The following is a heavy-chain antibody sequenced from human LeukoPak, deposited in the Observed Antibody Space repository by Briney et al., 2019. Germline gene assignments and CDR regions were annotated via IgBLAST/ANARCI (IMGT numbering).Heavy chain of an antibody. CDR3: ARSFSSWFGEFVPLGY. CDR1: GFTFSTYW. CDR2: MRQDGSEM. J-gene: IGHJ4*02. V-gene: IGHV3-7*01. Sequence: GGSLRLSCAASGFTFSTYWMTWGRQIPGKGLEWMANMRQDGSEMYYVDSVKGRFTISRDNAKNSLFLQLNSLRADDTAVYYCARSFSSWFGEFVPLGYWGQGTLVSVSS. D-gene: IGHD3-10*01.